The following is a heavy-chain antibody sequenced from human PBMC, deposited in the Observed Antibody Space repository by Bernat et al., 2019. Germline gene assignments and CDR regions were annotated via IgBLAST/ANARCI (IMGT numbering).Heavy chain of an antibody. CDR3: ARVMTDSSGWYHFDY. J-gene: IGHJ4*02. Sequence: EVQLVESGGGLVQPGGSLRLSCAASGFTFSSYTMNWVRQAPGKGLEWVSYISSGSSTIYYADSVKGRFTISRDNAKNSLYLQMNSLRDKDTAVYYCARVMTDSSGWYHFDYWGRGTLVTVSS. CDR1: GFTFSSYT. V-gene: IGHV3-48*02. D-gene: IGHD6-19*01. CDR2: ISSGSSTI.